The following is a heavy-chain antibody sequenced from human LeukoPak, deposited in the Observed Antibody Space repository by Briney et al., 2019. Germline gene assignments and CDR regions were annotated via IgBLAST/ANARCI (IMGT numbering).Heavy chain of an antibody. Sequence: PSETLSLTCSVSGGSISSGSYYWSWIRQPAGKGLEWIGRIYSSGSTNYNPSLKSRVTISVDTSKNQFSLKLGSVTAADTAVYYCARAGLGIATKFDPWGQGTLVTVSS. D-gene: IGHD6-13*01. V-gene: IGHV4-61*02. CDR2: IYSSGST. CDR3: ARAGLGIATKFDP. J-gene: IGHJ5*02. CDR1: GGSISSGSYY.